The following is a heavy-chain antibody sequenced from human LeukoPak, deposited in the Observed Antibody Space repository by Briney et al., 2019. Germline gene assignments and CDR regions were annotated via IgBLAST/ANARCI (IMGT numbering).Heavy chain of an antibody. CDR3: ARDITVGYSYGPYYYYYYGMDV. J-gene: IGHJ6*02. CDR2: ISSSSSYI. Sequence: GGSLRLSCAASGFTFSSYSMNWVRQAPGKGLEWVSSISSSSSYIYYADSVKGRFTISRDNAKNSLYLQMNSLRAEDTAVYYRARDITVGYSYGPYYYYYYGMDVWGQGTTVTVSS. CDR1: GFTFSSYS. D-gene: IGHD5-18*01. V-gene: IGHV3-21*01.